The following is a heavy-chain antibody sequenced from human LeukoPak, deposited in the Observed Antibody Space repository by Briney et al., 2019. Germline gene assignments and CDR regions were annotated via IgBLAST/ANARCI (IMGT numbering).Heavy chain of an antibody. CDR1: GYTFTSYY. CDR2: INPNSGGT. D-gene: IGHD3-22*01. CDR3: AVVFRDHYDSSGLDAFDI. J-gene: IGHJ3*02. Sequence: ASVKVSCKASGYTFTSYYMHWVRQAPGQGLEWMGWINPNSGGTNYAQKFQGRVTMTRDTSISTAYMELSRLRSDDTAVYYCAVVFRDHYDSSGLDAFDIWGQGTMVTVSS. V-gene: IGHV1-2*02.